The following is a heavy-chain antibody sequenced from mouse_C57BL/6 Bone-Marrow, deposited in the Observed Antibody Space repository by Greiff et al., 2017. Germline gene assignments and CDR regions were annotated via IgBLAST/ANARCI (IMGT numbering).Heavy chain of an antibody. J-gene: IGHJ3*01. CDR3: ARYGYDGKTWFAY. V-gene: IGHV1-54*01. CDR1: GYAFTNYL. D-gene: IGHD2-2*01. Sequence: QVQLQQSGAELVRPGTSVKVSCKASGYAFTNYLIEWVKQRPGQGLEWIGVINPGSGGTNYNEKFKGKATLTADKSSSTAYMQLSSLTSEDSAVYFCARYGYDGKTWFAYWGQGTLVTVS. CDR2: INPGSGGT.